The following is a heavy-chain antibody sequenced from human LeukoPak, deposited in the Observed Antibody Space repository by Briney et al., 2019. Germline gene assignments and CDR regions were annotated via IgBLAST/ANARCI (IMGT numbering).Heavy chain of an antibody. CDR1: GGSISSSTYY. CDR3: ARYITMVRGVISRSFDP. D-gene: IGHD3-10*01. Sequence: SETLSLTCTVSGGSISSSTYYWGWIRQPPGKGLEWIGSIYYSGSTYYNPSLKSRVTISADTSKNQFSLKLSSVTAADTAVYYCARYITMVRGVISRSFDPWGQGTLVTVSS. CDR2: IYYSGST. V-gene: IGHV4-39*07. J-gene: IGHJ5*02.